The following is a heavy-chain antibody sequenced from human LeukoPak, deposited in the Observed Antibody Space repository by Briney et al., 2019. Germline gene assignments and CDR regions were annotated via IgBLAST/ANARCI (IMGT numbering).Heavy chain of an antibody. CDR2: ISSSGSTI. CDR3: ARDKYDILTGYSNFDY. V-gene: IGHV3-48*03. J-gene: IGHJ4*02. CDR1: GFTFSSYE. Sequence: PGGSLRLSWAASGFTFSSYEMNWVPQAPGKGLEWVSYISSSGSTIYYADSVKGRFTISRDNAKNSLYLQMNSLRAEDTAVYYCARDKYDILTGYSNFDYWGQGTRVTVST. D-gene: IGHD3-9*01.